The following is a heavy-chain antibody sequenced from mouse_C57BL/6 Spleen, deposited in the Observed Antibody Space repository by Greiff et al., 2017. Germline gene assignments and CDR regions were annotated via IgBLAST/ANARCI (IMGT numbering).Heavy chain of an antibody. CDR2: ISYDGSN. V-gene: IGHV3-6*01. J-gene: IGHJ2*01. Sequence: VQLKESGPGLVKPSPSLSLTCSVTGYSITSGYYWNWIRQFPGNKLEWMGYISYDGSNNYNPSLKNRISITRDTSKNQFFLKLNSVTTEDTATYYCAREGYYYGSSYFDYWGQGTTLTVSS. CDR3: AREGYYYGSSYFDY. D-gene: IGHD1-1*01. CDR1: GYSITSGYY.